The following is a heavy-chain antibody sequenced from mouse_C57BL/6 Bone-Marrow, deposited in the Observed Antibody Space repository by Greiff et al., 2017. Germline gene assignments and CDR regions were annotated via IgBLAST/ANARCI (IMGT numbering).Heavy chain of an antibody. CDR3: ARAGWLLPWDY. CDR2: ISDGGSYT. CDR1: GFTFSSYA. Sequence: DVMLVESGGGLVKPGGSLKLSCAASGFTFSSYAMSWVRQTPEKRLEWVATISDGGSYTYYPDNVKGRFTISRDNAKNNLYLQMSHLKSEDTAMYYCARAGWLLPWDYWGQGTTLTVSS. J-gene: IGHJ2*01. V-gene: IGHV5-4*03. D-gene: IGHD2-3*01.